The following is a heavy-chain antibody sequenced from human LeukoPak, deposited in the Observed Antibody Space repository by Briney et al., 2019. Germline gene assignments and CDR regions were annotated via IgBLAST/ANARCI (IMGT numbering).Heavy chain of an antibody. Sequence: GASVKVSCKASGYTFTGYYMHWVRQAPGQGLEWMGWISPNSGGTNYQGRVTMTRDTSISTAYTELSRLRSDDTAVYYCARARSSTQWLLISPFDYWGQGTLVTVSS. CDR3: ARARSSTQWLLISPFDY. CDR2: ISPNSGGT. V-gene: IGHV1-2*02. D-gene: IGHD6-19*01. CDR1: GYTFTGYY. J-gene: IGHJ4*02.